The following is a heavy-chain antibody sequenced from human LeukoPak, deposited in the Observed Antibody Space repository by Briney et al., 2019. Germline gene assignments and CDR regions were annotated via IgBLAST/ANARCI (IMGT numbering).Heavy chain of an antibody. CDR1: GFTFSSYT. CDR3: AKDSNYGDYLFDY. D-gene: IGHD4-17*01. CDR2: ISYDGSNK. J-gene: IGHJ4*02. Sequence: GGSLRLSCAASGFTFSSYTMSWVRQAPGKGLEWVAVISYDGSNKYYADSVKGRFTISRDNSKNTLYLQMNSLRAEDTAVYYCAKDSNYGDYLFDYWGQGTLVTVSS. V-gene: IGHV3-30*18.